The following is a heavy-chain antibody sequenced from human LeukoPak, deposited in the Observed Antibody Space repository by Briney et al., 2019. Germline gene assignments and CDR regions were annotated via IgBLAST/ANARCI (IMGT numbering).Heavy chain of an antibody. D-gene: IGHD3-3*01. CDR3: ARCFWSGYPYYYYGMDV. V-gene: IGHV4-59*01. CDR2: IYYSGST. J-gene: IGHJ6*02. CDR1: GGSISSYY. Sequence: SETLSLTCPVSGGSISSYYWSWIRQPPGKGLEWIGYIYYSGSTNYNPSLKSRVTISVDTSKNQFSLKLSSVTAADTAVYYCARCFWSGYPYYYYGMDVWGQGTTVTVSS.